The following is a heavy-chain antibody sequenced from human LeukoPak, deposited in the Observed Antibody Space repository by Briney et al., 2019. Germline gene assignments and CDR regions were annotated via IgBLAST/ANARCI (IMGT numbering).Heavy chain of an antibody. Sequence: SQTLSLTCAVSGGSISSGGYSWSWIRQPPGQGLEWIGYIYHSGSTYYNPSLKSRVTISVDRSKNQFSLKLSSVTAADTAVYYCAAMGRIMITFGGVIVIPNDYWGQGTLVTVSS. CDR1: GGSISSGGYS. CDR3: AAMGRIMITFGGVIVIPNDY. J-gene: IGHJ4*02. CDR2: IYHSGST. D-gene: IGHD3-16*02. V-gene: IGHV4-30-2*01.